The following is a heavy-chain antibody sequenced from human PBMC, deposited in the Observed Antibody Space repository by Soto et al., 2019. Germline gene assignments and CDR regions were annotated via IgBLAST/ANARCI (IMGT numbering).Heavy chain of an antibody. J-gene: IGHJ3*02. CDR3: ARDDLRRNEVLDI. Sequence: EVQLVESGGDFVQPGGSLRLSCEASGFTFSAFWMHWVRHVPGEGLMWISRTNKDGASSEYADSVKGRFSVSRDNAKNTMFLHMTGLRAEDTAVYYCARDDLRRNEVLDIWGQGTVVTVSS. D-gene: IGHD2-21*01. CDR2: TNKDGASS. CDR1: GFTFSAFW. V-gene: IGHV3-74*01.